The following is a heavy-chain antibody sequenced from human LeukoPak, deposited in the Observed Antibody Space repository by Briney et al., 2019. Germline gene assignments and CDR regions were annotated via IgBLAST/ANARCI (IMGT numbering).Heavy chain of an antibody. CDR1: GFNFDEHG. D-gene: IGHD6-13*01. CDR3: SYSTSWYYFDY. CDR2: INWNSGIT. V-gene: IGHV3-20*04. J-gene: IGHJ4*02. Sequence: PGESLRLSCAASGFNFDEHGMNWARQAPGKGLEWVSGINWNSGITGYADSVKGRFTISRDNAKNSLYLQMNSLRAEDTAVYYCSYSTSWYYFDYWGQGTLVTVSS.